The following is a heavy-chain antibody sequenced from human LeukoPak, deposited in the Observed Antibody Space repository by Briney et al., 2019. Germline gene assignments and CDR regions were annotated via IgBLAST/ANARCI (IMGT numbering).Heavy chain of an antibody. J-gene: IGHJ5*02. Sequence: SETLSLTCTVSGGSISSHYWSWIRQPPGKGLEWIGYIYYSGSTNYNPSLKSRVTISVDTSKNQFSLKLSSVTAADTAVYYCARHYGPWGQGTLVTVSS. CDR2: IYYSGST. V-gene: IGHV4-59*11. CDR3: ARHYGP. D-gene: IGHD3-16*01. CDR1: GGSISSHY.